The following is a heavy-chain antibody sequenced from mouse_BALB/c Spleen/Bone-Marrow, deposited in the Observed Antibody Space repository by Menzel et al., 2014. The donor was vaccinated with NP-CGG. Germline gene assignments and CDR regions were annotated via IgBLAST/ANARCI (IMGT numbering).Heavy chain of an antibody. Sequence: VKVVESGAELMKPGASVKISCKATGYTFSSYWIEWVKQRPGHGLEWIGEILPGSGSTNYNEKFKGKATFTADTSSNTAYMQLSSLTSEDSAVYYCAREDYYGSSYGDYWGQGTTLSVSS. D-gene: IGHD1-1*01. CDR1: GYTFSSYW. CDR2: ILPGSGST. CDR3: AREDYYGSSYGDY. V-gene: IGHV1-9*01. J-gene: IGHJ2*01.